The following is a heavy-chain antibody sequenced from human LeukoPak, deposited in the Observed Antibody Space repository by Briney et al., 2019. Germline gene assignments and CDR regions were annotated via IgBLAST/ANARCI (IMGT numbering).Heavy chain of an antibody. J-gene: IGHJ4*02. CDR3: ATADDSSGYYSPRFDY. D-gene: IGHD3-22*01. V-gene: IGHV3-23*01. Sequence: QTGGSLRLSCAASGFTFSSYAMSWVRQAPGKGLEWVSAISGSGGSTYYADSVKGRFTISRDNSKNTLYLQMNSLRAEDTAVYYCATADDSSGYYSPRFDYWGQGTLVTVSS. CDR2: ISGSGGST. CDR1: GFTFSSYA.